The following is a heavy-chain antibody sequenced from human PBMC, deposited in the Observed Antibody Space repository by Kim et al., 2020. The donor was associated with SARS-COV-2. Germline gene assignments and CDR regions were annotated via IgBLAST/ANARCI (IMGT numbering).Heavy chain of an antibody. CDR1: GFTFTNAW. CDR3: STEQGSTSRYYYGMEA. J-gene: IGHJ6*02. Sequence: GGSLRLSCAASGFTFTNAWMTWVRQAPGKRLEWVGRIKTKAEGGTLDYGAAVKGRFTISRDDSKDTLYLQMNSLETEDTGVYYCSTEQGSTSRYYYGMEAWGQGTTVTVSS. V-gene: IGHV3-15*01. D-gene: IGHD2-2*01. CDR2: IKTKAEGGTL.